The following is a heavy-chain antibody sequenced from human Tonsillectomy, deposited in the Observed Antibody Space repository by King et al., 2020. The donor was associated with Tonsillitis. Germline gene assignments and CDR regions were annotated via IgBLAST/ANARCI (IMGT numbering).Heavy chain of an antibody. J-gene: IGHJ6*03. D-gene: IGHD3-22*01. V-gene: IGHV3-23*04. CDR3: AKDQHIYYDSSGPRGDYYYYMDV. Sequence: VQLVESGGGLVQPGGSLRLSCAASGFTFSSYAMSWVRQAPGKGLELLSAISGSGGSPYYADSVKGRFTISRDNSKNPLFLQMNSLRDEDTAVYYCAKDQHIYYDSSGPRGDYYYYMDVWGKGTTVTVSS. CDR1: GFTFSSYA. CDR2: ISGSGGSP.